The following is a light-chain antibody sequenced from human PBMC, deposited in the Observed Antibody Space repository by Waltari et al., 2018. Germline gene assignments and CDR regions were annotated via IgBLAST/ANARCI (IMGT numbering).Light chain of an antibody. Sequence: HQRPVEAPKLLFYDVSYRPAGISSRFSGSKSGSTASLTIYGLQAEDEADYYCSSFTSASTVGVIFGGGTKLTVL. V-gene: IGLV2-14*03. J-gene: IGLJ2*01. CDR2: DVS. CDR3: SSFTSASTVGVI.